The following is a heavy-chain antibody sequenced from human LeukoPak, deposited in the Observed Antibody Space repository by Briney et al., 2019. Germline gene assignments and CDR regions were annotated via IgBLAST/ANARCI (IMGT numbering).Heavy chain of an antibody. J-gene: IGHJ4*02. CDR2: ISSSGSTI. V-gene: IGHV3-48*03. CDR3: ARVARGGSYSLDY. D-gene: IGHD1-26*01. Sequence: GGSLRLSCAASGFTFSSYEMNWVRQAPGKGLEWVSYISSSGSTIYYADSVKGRFTISRDNAKNSLYLQMNSLRAEDTAVYYYARVARGGSYSLDYWGQGTLVTVSS. CDR1: GFTFSSYE.